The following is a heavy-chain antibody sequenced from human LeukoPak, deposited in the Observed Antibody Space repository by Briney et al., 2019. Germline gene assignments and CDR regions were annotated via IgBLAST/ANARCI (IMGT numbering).Heavy chain of an antibody. D-gene: IGHD2-15*01. J-gene: IGHJ6*03. CDR2: IYYSGST. CDR1: GGSISSYY. CDR3: ARVFTHLKYYYMDV. Sequence: SETLSLTCTVSGGSISSYYWSWIRQPPGKGLEWIGYIYYSGSTNYNPSLKSRVTISVDTSKNQFSLKLSSVTAADTAVYYCARVFTHLKYYYMDVWGKGTTVTISS. V-gene: IGHV4-59*01.